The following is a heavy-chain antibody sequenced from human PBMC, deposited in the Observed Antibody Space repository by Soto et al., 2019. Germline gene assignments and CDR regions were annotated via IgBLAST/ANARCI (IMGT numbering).Heavy chain of an antibody. CDR3: AKGTTGTTYYYGMDL. CDR1: GFMFRRNG. CDR2: ISDDGNNQ. D-gene: IGHD1-1*01. J-gene: IGHJ6*02. Sequence: PGGSLRLSCAASGFMFRRNGMHWVRQAPGKGLEWVAVISDDGNNQYYTDSVRGRFTISRDNSKNTLYLRMSSLKTEDTAVYYCAKGTTGTTYYYGMDLWGQGTTVTVSS. V-gene: IGHV3-30*18.